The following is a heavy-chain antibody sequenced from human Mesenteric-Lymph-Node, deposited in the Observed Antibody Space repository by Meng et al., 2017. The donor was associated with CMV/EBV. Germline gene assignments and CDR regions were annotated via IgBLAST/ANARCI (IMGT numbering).Heavy chain of an antibody. J-gene: IGHJ4*02. V-gene: IGHV2-5*02. D-gene: IGHD6-13*01. CDR2: IYWDDDK. CDR3: ALRLSSSWYFDY. CDR1: GFSLSTSGVG. Sequence: TFSGFSLSTSGVGVGWIRQPPGKALEWLALIYWDDDKSYSPSLKSRLTITKDTSKNQVVLTMTNMDPVDTATYCCALRLSSSWYFDYWGQGTLVTVSS.